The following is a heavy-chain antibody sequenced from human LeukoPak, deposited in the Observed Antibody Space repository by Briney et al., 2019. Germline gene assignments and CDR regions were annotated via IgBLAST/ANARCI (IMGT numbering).Heavy chain of an antibody. CDR3: ASSGADYYDSSWFDP. Sequence: GGSLRLSCAASGFTFSSYSMNWVRQAPGKGLEWVSSISSSSSYIYYAVSVKGRFTISRDNAKNSLYLQMNSLRAEDTAAYYCASSGADYYDSSWFDPWGQGTLVTVSS. J-gene: IGHJ5*02. CDR1: GFTFSSYS. V-gene: IGHV3-21*01. D-gene: IGHD3-22*01. CDR2: ISSSSSYI.